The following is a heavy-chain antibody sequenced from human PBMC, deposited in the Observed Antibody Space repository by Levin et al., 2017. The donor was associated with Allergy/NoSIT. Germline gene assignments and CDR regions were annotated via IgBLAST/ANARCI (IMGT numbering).Heavy chain of an antibody. V-gene: IGHV2-70*01. D-gene: IGHD2-21*01. Sequence: QTLSLTCTFSGFSLSTSGMCVSWIRQPPGKALEWLALIDWDDDKYYSTSLKTRLTISKDTSKNQVVLTMTNMDPVDTATYYCARTLLRSWWAMNQEDDAFDIWGQGTMVTVSS. CDR1: GFSLSTSGMC. CDR3: ARTLLRSWWAMNQEDDAFDI. CDR2: IDWDDDK. J-gene: IGHJ3*02.